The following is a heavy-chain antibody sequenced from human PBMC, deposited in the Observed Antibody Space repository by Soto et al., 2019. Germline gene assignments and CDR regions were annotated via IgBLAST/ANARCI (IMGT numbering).Heavy chain of an antibody. Sequence: QVQLVESGGGVVQPGRSLRLSCATSGFMFRNYVMHWVRQAPGKGLEWVAVISFDGTNKYYADSVKGRFTISRDNYKNTLYLEMNGLRPEDTAVYYCAYDGGAGWGQGTLVTVSS. CDR2: ISFDGTNK. CDR1: GFMFRNYV. CDR3: AYDGGAG. V-gene: IGHV3-30-3*02. D-gene: IGHD3-22*01. J-gene: IGHJ4*02.